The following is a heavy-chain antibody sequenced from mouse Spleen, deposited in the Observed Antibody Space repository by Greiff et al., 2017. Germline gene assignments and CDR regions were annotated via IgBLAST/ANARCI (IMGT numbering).Heavy chain of an antibody. J-gene: IGHJ1*01. V-gene: IGHV3-1*01. Sequence: DVKLQESGPGMVKPSQSLSLTCTVTGYSITSGYDWHWIRHFPGNKLEWMGYISYSGSTNYNPSLKSRISITHDTSKNHFFLKLNSVTTEDTATYYCASIDYDGYFDVWGAGTTVTVSS. CDR1: GYSITSGYD. CDR2: ISYSGST. CDR3: ASIDYDGYFDV. D-gene: IGHD2-4*01.